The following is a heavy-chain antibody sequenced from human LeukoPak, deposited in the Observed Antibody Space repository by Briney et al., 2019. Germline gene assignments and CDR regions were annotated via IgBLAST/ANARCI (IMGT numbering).Heavy chain of an antibody. Sequence: GESLKISCKGPGYSFTSYWIGWVRQMPGKGLERKGIIYPGDSDTRYSPSFQGQVTISADKSISTAYLQWSSLKASDTAMYYCARTDSSTFYYYYGMDVWGQGTTVTVSS. CDR2: IYPGDSDT. D-gene: IGHD6-13*01. CDR3: ARTDSSTFYYYYGMDV. V-gene: IGHV5-51*01. J-gene: IGHJ6*02. CDR1: GYSFTSYW.